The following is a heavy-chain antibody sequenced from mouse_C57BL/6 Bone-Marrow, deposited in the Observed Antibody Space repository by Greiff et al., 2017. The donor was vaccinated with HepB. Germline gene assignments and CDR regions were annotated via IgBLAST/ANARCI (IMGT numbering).Heavy chain of an antibody. J-gene: IGHJ4*01. CDR3: ARPVYYYAMDY. CDR2: IRNKANGYTT. CDR1: GFTFTDYY. V-gene: IGHV7-3*01. Sequence: EVHLVESGGGLVQPGGSLSLSCAASGFTFTDYYMSWVRQPPGKALEWLGFIRNKANGYTTEYSASVKGRFTISRDNSQSILYLQMNALRAEDSATYYCARPVYYYAMDYWGQGTSVTVSS.